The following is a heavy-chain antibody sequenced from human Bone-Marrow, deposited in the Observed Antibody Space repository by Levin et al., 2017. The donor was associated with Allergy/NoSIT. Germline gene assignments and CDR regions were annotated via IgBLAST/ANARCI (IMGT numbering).Heavy chain of an antibody. CDR3: ARYDKTTRYYYGMDG. D-gene: IGHD3-9*01. J-gene: IGHJ6*02. CDR1: GYTFTSYD. Sequence: ASVKVSCKASGYTFTSYDINWVRQATGQGLEWMGWMNPNSGNTGYAQKFQGRVTMTRNTSISTAYMELSSLRSEDTAVYYCARYDKTTRYYYGMDGWGQGTTVTVSS. V-gene: IGHV1-8*01. CDR2: MNPNSGNT.